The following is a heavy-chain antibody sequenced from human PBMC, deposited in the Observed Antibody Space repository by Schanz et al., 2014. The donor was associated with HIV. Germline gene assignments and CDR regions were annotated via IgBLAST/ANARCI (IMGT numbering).Heavy chain of an antibody. CDR3: ATAAVTDYSDN. D-gene: IGHD4-17*01. V-gene: IGHV3-30*03. J-gene: IGHJ4*02. CDR1: GFIFSSYG. CDR2: ISYDGSSK. Sequence: VQLVESGGGVVQPGRSQRLSCAASGFIFSSYGMHWVRQAPGKGLEGVAVISYDGSSKYYADSAKGRFTISRDNSKKTLYLQMNSLRAEDTAVYYCATAAVTDYSDNWGQGTLVTVSS.